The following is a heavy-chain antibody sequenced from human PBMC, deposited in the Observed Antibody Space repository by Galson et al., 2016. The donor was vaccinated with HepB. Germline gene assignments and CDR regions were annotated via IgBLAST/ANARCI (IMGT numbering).Heavy chain of an antibody. Sequence: SETLSLTCAVYGGSFTAHYWTWIRQHPGKGFEWIGDINHGGATNYNPSLGSRVTISVDTSKNHLSLSLNSVTAADTAVYFCARMEKWPTAHADVWGQGALVTVSS. CDR3: ARMEKWPTAHADV. CDR1: GGSFTAHY. V-gene: IGHV4-34*01. CDR2: INHGGAT. J-gene: IGHJ4*02. D-gene: IGHD5-12*01.